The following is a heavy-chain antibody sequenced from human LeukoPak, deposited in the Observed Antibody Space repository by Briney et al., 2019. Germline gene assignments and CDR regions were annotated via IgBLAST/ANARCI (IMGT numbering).Heavy chain of an antibody. CDR1: GGSISSYY. CDR2: ICYSGST. Sequence: SETLSLTCTVSGGSISSYYWSWIRQPPGKGLEWLGYICYSGSTNYNPSLKSRVTISVDTSKNQFSLKLSSVTAADTAVYYCARGGATLRWLQLPYYFDYWGQGTLVTVSS. J-gene: IGHJ4*02. V-gene: IGHV4-59*08. CDR3: ARGGATLRWLQLPYYFDY. D-gene: IGHD5-24*01.